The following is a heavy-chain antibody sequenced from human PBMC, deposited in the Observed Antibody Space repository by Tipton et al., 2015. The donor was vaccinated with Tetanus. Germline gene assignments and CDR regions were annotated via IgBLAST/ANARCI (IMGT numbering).Heavy chain of an antibody. J-gene: IGHJ4*02. D-gene: IGHD3-10*01. CDR3: ARVRGYYETFGRYYLDY. V-gene: IGHV4-39*01. CDR2: IHSSGNV. CDR1: GDSISGRNVY. Sequence: GLVKPSETLSLTCTVSGDSISGRNVYWGWIRQSPGKGLEWIGNIHSSGNVYYNPSLRGGVTMSVDTSKNQFSLNLSSEPAADTAVYFCARVRGYYETFGRYYLDYWGRGIPVTVSS.